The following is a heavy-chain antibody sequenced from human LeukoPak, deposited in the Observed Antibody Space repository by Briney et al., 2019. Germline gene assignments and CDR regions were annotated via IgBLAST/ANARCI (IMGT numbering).Heavy chain of an antibody. J-gene: IGHJ6*03. CDR2: ISSSSSYI. CDR1: GFTFSSYS. D-gene: IGHD2-2*01. V-gene: IGHV3-21*01. Sequence: GSLRLSCAASGFTFSSYSMDWVRQAPGKGLEWVSSISSSSSYIYYADSVKGRFTISRDNAKNSLYLRMNSLRAEDTAVYYCARDYCSSTSCHIGYYYMDVWGKGTTVTVSS. CDR3: ARDYCSSTSCHIGYYYMDV.